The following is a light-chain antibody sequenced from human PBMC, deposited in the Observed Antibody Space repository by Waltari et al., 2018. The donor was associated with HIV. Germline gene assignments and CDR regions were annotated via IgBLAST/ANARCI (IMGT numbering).Light chain of an antibody. V-gene: IGKV3-20*01. CDR2: GAS. CDR1: QSVSKNY. CDR3: QQYGSSPCT. J-gene: IGKJ3*01. Sequence: EIVLTQSPGTLSLSPGERATLSCRASQSVSKNYLAWYQQKSGQAPRLLIYGASSRATGIADRFSGSGSGTDFTLTISSLEPEDFAVYYCQQYGSSPCTFGPGTKVDVK.